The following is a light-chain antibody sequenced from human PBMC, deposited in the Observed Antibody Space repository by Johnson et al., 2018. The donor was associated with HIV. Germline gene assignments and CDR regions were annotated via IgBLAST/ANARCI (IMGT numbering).Light chain of an antibody. Sequence: QSVLTQPPPVSAAPGQKVTISCSGSSSNIGNNYVSWYQQLPGTAPKLLIYENNKRPSGIPDRFSGSKSGTSATLGITGLQTGDEADYYCGTWDNSLSAYVFDTGTKVTVL. CDR3: GTWDNSLSAYV. J-gene: IGLJ1*01. CDR1: SSNIGNNY. V-gene: IGLV1-51*01. CDR2: ENN.